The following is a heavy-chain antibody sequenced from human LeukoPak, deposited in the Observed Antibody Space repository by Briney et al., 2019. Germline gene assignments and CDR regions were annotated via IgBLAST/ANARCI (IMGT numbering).Heavy chain of an antibody. V-gene: IGHV4-59*08. CDR1: GGSISSYY. D-gene: IGHD5-12*01. CDR2: IYYSGST. Sequence: SETLSLTCTVSGGSISSYYWSWIRQPPGKGLEWIGYIYYSGSTNYNPSLKSRVTISVDTSKNQFSLKLSSVTAADTAVYYCARRPIVATITDAFDIWGQGTMVAVSS. CDR3: ARRPIVATITDAFDI. J-gene: IGHJ3*02.